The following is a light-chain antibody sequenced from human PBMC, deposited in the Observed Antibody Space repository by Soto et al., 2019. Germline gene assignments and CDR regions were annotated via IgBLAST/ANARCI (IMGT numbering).Light chain of an antibody. Sequence: VMTQPPSTLSLSQGESATLSCRASQSVNNNLAWYQQRPGQAPTLLISGAYTRAAGIPDRFSGSGSGTEFTPSISSLQSEDGAVYYCQQFNNWPPWTCGQGTKVDI. CDR2: GAY. CDR3: QQFNNWPPWT. J-gene: IGKJ1*01. V-gene: IGKV3-15*01. CDR1: QSVNNN.